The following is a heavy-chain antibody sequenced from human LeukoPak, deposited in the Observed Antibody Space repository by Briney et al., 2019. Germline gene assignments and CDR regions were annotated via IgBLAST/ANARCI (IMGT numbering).Heavy chain of an antibody. J-gene: IGHJ4*02. CDR1: GFIFSSYA. Sequence: GGSLRLSCAASGFIFSSYAMSWVRQAPGKGLEWVSTISGSGGSTYYADSVKGRFTISRDNSKNTLYLQMHSLRAEDTALYYCAKDQRPDSGYDIDSWGQGTLVTVSS. D-gene: IGHD5-12*01. CDR3: AKDQRPDSGYDIDS. V-gene: IGHV3-23*01. CDR2: ISGSGGST.